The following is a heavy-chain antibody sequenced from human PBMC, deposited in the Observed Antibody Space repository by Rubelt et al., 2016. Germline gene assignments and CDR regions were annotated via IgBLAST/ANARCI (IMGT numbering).Heavy chain of an antibody. CDR3: ARSKDTAMVTDADWYFDL. CDR2: IIPIFGTA. V-gene: IGHV1-69*01. CDR1: GGTFSSYA. Sequence: QVQLVQSGAEVKKPGSSVKVSCKASGGTFSSYAISWVRQAPGQGLEWMGGIIPIFGTANYAQKFQGRVTITADESTSTADMELSSLRSEDTAVYYCARSKDTAMVTDADWYFDLWGRGTLVTVSS. D-gene: IGHD5-18*01. J-gene: IGHJ2*01.